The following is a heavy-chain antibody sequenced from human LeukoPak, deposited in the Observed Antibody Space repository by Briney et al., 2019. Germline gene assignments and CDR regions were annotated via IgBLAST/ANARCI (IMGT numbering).Heavy chain of an antibody. V-gene: IGHV1-18*01. CDR1: GYIFTNYG. CDR2: ISVYNGNT. J-gene: IGHJ4*02. Sequence: ASVKVSCKASGYIFTNYGISWVRQAPGHGLEWMGWISVYNGNTKYAQKFQGRVTMTTDTSTSTAYMELRSLRSDDTAVYYCARDLTHRRNYDNSGYQIVSAFWGQGTLVTVSS. D-gene: IGHD3-22*01. CDR3: ARDLTHRRNYDNSGYQIVSAF.